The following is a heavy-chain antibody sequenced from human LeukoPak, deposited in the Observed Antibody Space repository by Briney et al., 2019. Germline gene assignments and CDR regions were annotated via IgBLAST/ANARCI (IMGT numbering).Heavy chain of an antibody. J-gene: IGHJ4*02. Sequence: GGSLRLSCAASGFTFSSYSMNWVRQAPGKGLEWVSYISSSSSTIYYADSVKGRFTISRDNAKNSLYLQMNSLRAEDTAVYYCARDSDYGDYGGLFDYWGQGTLVTVSS. V-gene: IGHV3-48*04. CDR3: ARDSDYGDYGGLFDY. D-gene: IGHD4-17*01. CDR2: ISSSSSTI. CDR1: GFTFSSYS.